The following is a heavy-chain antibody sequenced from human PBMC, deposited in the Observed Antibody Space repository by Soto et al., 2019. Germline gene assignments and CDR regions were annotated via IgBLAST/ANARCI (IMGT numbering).Heavy chain of an antibody. Sequence: PSETLSLTCTVSGGPISSYYWSWIRQPTGKGLEWIGRIYTSGSTNYNPSLKSRVTMSVDTSKNQFSLKLSSVTAADTAVYYCARDQSSTYYDFWSGYDYYYYGMDVWGQGTTVTVSS. J-gene: IGHJ6*02. D-gene: IGHD3-3*01. CDR2: IYTSGST. CDR3: ARDQSSTYYDFWSGYDYYYYGMDV. CDR1: GGPISSYY. V-gene: IGHV4-4*07.